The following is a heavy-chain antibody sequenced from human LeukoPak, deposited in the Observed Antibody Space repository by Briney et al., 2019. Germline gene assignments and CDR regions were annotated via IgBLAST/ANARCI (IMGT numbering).Heavy chain of an antibody. CDR1: GFTFSSYS. CDR2: ISSSSSTI. D-gene: IGHD6-19*01. V-gene: IGHV3-48*01. CDR3: AKHLIVAVADGLDY. Sequence: GGSLRVSCAASGFTFSSYSMNWVRQAPREGLEWVSDISSSSSTIYYADSVKGRFTISRDNAKNSLYLQMNSLRAEDTAVYYCAKHLIVAVADGLDYWGQGTLVTVSS. J-gene: IGHJ4*02.